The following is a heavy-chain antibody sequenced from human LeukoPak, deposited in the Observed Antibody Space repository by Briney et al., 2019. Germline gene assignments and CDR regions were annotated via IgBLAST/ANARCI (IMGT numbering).Heavy chain of an antibody. CDR1: GFTLGDYA. CDR3: ARSRDGYNFAFDY. D-gene: IGHD5-24*01. Sequence: QPGRSLRLSCTTSGFTLGDYALSWVRQAPGKGLEWVGFMRSGETPQYAASVSGRFIISRDDSNRVAHLQMSSLKTEDTALYYCARSRDGYNFAFDYWGRGTLVTVSS. CDR2: MRSGETP. J-gene: IGHJ4*02. V-gene: IGHV3-49*04.